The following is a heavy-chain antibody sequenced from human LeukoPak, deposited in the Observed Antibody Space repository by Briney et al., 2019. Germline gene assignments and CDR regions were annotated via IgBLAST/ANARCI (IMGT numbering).Heavy chain of an antibody. CDR2: IYPGDSAT. CDR1: GYSLTAYW. Sequence: GESLKISCRGSGYSLTAYWIAWVRQMPGKGLEWMATIYPGDSATTYSPSLQGQVTISADKSIITAYLQWNSLKASDTAMYYCARPAAGLGGFDYWGQGTLVTVSS. V-gene: IGHV5-51*01. CDR3: ARPAAGLGGFDY. D-gene: IGHD3-16*01. J-gene: IGHJ4*02.